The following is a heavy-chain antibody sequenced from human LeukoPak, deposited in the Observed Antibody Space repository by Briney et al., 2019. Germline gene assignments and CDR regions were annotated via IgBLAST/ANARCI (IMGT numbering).Heavy chain of an antibody. D-gene: IGHD1-1*01. J-gene: IGHJ4*02. CDR2: IYYSGRT. V-gene: IGHV4-39*07. Sequence: SETLSLTCTVSGGSFTDYFWGWIRQHPGKGLEWIGSIYYSGRTFYNPSLKNRDSISLDTSKGQVSLSLRSVTAADTAVDFCTRERAHGTQDYWGQGTLVTVS. CDR1: GGSFTDYF. CDR3: TRERAHGTQDY.